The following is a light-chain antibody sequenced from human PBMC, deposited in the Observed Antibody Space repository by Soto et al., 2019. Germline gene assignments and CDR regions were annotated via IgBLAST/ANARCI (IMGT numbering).Light chain of an antibody. J-gene: IGLJ2*01. CDR2: DVY. Sequence: QSVLTQPASVSGSPGQSITISCTGTSSDVGGYDYVSWFQQYPGKAPSLMLYDVYRRPSGVSYRFSGSKSGNTASLTISGLQAEDEVDYYCSSYTTTSIVVFGGGTQLTVL. V-gene: IGLV2-14*01. CDR3: SSYTTTSIVV. CDR1: SSDVGGYDY.